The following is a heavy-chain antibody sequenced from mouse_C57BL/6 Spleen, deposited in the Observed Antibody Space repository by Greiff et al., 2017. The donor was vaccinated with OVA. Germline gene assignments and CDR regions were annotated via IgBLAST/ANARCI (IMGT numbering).Heavy chain of an antibody. CDR1: GYTFTDYN. D-gene: IGHD2-4*01. J-gene: IGHJ4*01. Sequence: EVKLQESGPELVKPGASVKIPCKASGYTFTDYNMDWVKQSHGKSLEWIGDINPNNGGTIYNQKFKGKATLTVDKSSSTAYMELRSLTSEDTAVYYCARSPLYYDYGYAMDYWGQGTSVTVSS. CDR2: INPNNGGT. CDR3: ARSPLYYDYGYAMDY. V-gene: IGHV1-18*01.